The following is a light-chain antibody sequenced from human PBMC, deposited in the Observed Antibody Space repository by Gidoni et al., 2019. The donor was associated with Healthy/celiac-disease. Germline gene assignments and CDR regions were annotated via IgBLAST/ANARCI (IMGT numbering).Light chain of an antibody. Sequence: DIVMTQSPDSLAVSLGERATINCKSSQSVLYSSNNKNYLAWYQHKPGQLPKLLIYWASTRESGVPDRFSGSGSGTDFTLTISSLQAEDVAVYYCQQYYSTLLTFGGGTKVEIK. CDR2: WAS. CDR3: QQYYSTLLT. CDR1: QSVLYSSNNKNY. V-gene: IGKV4-1*01. J-gene: IGKJ4*01.